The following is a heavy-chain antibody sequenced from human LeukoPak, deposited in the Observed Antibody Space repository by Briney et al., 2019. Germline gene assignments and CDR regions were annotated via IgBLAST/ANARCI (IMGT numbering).Heavy chain of an antibody. CDR2: VNPSGDST. CDR1: GYTFSNYN. J-gene: IGHJ3*02. V-gene: IGHV1-46*01. CDR3: ANTEGYSGYDDAFDI. Sequence: ASVKVSCKASGYTFSNYNIHWLRQAPGQGLEWMGIVNPSGDSTNYAQNFQGRVTMTGDTSTSTVYMELSSLRSEDTAVYYCANTEGYSGYDDAFDIWGQGTMVTVSS. D-gene: IGHD5-12*01.